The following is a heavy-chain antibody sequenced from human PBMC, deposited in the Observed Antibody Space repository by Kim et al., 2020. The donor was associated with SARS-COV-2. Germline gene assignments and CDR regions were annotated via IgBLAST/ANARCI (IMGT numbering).Heavy chain of an antibody. V-gene: IGHV1-18*01. CDR3: ARDRGNSSGRLDY. D-gene: IGHD3-22*01. J-gene: IGHJ4*02. Sequence: YAQKLQGRVTMTTDTSTSTAYMELRSLRSDDTAVYYCARDRGNSSGRLDYWGQGTLVTVSS.